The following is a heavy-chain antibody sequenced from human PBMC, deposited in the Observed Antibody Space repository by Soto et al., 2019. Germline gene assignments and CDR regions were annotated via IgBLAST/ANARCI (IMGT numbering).Heavy chain of an antibody. V-gene: IGHV5-51*01. CDR2: IYPGDSDT. CDR3: ANTAAVTAQYFQH. J-gene: IGHJ1*01. Sequence: LGESLKISCKGSGYSFTSYWIGWVRQMPGKGLEWMGIIYPGDSDTRYSPSFQGQVTISADKSISTAYLQWSSLKASDTAMYYCANTAAVTAQYFQHWGKGTLFTVYS. CDR1: GYSFTSYW. D-gene: IGHD6-13*01.